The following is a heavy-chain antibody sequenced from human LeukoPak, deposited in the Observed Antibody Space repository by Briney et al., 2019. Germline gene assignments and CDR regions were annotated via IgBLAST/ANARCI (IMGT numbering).Heavy chain of an antibody. J-gene: IGHJ4*02. D-gene: IGHD6-19*01. CDR2: INGDGSST. V-gene: IGHV3-74*01. CDR3: TRQWHTPSDY. CDR1: GFTFSSYW. Sequence: GGSLRLSCAPSGFTFSSYWMSWVRQTPGEGPLWLSRINGDGSSTSYANSVQGRFIISRDNAKNTLYLQMNSLRAEDTAVYYCTRQWHTPSDYWGQGTLVTVSS.